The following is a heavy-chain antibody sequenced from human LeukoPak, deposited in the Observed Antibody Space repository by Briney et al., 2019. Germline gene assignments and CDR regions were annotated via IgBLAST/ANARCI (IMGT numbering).Heavy chain of an antibody. J-gene: IGHJ4*02. CDR3: ARGGYHYYDSSGSPPPDY. CDR2: IIPILGIA. V-gene: IGHV1-69*10. CDR1: GGTFSSYA. D-gene: IGHD3-22*01. Sequence: SVKVSSKASGGTFSSYAISWVRQAPGQGLEWMGRIIPILGIANYAQKFQGRVTITADKSTSTAYMELSSLRSEDTAVYYCARGGYHYYDSSGSPPPDYWGQGTLVTVSS.